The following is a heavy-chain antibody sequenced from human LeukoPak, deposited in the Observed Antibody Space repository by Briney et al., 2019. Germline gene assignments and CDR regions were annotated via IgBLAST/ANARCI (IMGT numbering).Heavy chain of an antibody. J-gene: IGHJ5*02. D-gene: IGHD2-2*03. CDR2: IYYSGST. Sequence: SETLSLTCTVSGGSISSYYWSWIRQPPGKGLEWIGYIYYSGSTNYNPSLKSRVTISVDTSKNQFSLKLSSVTAADTAVYYCARDGYCSSTSCYYNWFDPWGQGTLVTASS. V-gene: IGHV4-59*01. CDR1: GGSISSYY. CDR3: ARDGYCSSTSCYYNWFDP.